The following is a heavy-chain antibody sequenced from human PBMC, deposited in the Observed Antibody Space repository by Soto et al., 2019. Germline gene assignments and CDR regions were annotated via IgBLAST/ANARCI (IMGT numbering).Heavy chain of an antibody. D-gene: IGHD2-2*01. CDR2: IYPGDSDT. Sequence: GESLKISCKGSGYSLTSYWIGWVRQMPGKGLEWMGIIYPGDSDTRYSPSFQGQVTISADRSISTAYLQWSSLKASDTAMYYCAREGLDCSSTSCHYYYYYGMDVWGQGTTVTVSS. CDR1: GYSLTSYW. CDR3: AREGLDCSSTSCHYYYYYGMDV. V-gene: IGHV5-51*01. J-gene: IGHJ6*02.